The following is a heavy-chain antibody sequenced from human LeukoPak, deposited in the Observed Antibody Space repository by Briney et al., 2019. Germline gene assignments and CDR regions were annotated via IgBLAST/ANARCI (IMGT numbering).Heavy chain of an antibody. CDR1: GCSINSYW. CDR2: IYTAGMT. J-gene: IGHJ4*02. D-gene: IGHD3-16*02. CDR3: ARAGYTIRSYRFDY. Sequence: SETLSLTCSVSGCSINSYWLSWIRQPAGKGLDFIGRIYTAGMTIYNPSPRSRDSMSVDTSKNQFSLELRSVIDAETAVYFCARAGYTIRSYRFDYWGQGALVTVSS. V-gene: IGHV4-4*07.